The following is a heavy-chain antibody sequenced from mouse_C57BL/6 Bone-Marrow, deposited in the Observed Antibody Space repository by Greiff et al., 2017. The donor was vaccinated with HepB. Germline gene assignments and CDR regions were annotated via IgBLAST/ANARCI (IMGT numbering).Heavy chain of an antibody. D-gene: IGHD1-1*01. Sequence: EVQLKESGAELVKPGASVKLSCTASGFNIKDYYMHWVKQRTEQGLEWIGRIDPEDGETKYAPKFQGKATITADTSSNTAYLQLSSLTSEDTAVYYCALITTVVAPFAYWGQGTLVTVSA. J-gene: IGHJ3*01. CDR1: GFNIKDYY. CDR3: ALITTVVAPFAY. CDR2: IDPEDGET. V-gene: IGHV14-2*01.